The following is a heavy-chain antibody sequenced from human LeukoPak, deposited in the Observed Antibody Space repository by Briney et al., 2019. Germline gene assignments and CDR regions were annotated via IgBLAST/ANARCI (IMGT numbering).Heavy chain of an antibody. V-gene: IGHV4-59*08. CDR3: ARQLYDSSGYPFDY. CDR1: GASITTYY. CDR2: IYHSGST. Sequence: SETLSLTCTVSGASITTYYWSWIRQPPGKGLEWIGYIYHSGSTKYNPSLKSRVTISVDTSKNQFSLRLSSETAADTAIYYCARQLYDSSGYPFDYWGQGTLVTVSS. J-gene: IGHJ4*02. D-gene: IGHD3-22*01.